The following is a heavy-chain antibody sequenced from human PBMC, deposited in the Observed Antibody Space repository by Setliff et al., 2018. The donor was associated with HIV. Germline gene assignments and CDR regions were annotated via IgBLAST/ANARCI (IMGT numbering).Heavy chain of an antibody. V-gene: IGHV4-34*01. CDR1: GGSFSDDS. CDR3: ARGRGYYGSGIYYLYYMDV. Sequence: SETLSLTCAVYGGSFSDDSWNWIRQPPGKGLEWIGEINHSGSTNYNPSLKSRVTVSADTSKNQFSLKLRSVTAADTAVYYCARGRGYYGSGIYYLYYMDVWGKGTTVTVSS. CDR2: INHSGST. D-gene: IGHD3-10*01. J-gene: IGHJ6*03.